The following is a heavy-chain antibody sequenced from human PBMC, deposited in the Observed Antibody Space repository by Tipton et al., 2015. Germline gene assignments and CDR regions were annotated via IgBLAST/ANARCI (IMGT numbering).Heavy chain of an antibody. J-gene: IGHJ4*02. Sequence: SLRLSCAASGFTFSRYVMALVRQTSGKGLEWVSVISDSGGSPYYADSVKGRFSISRDNSKNTLYLRMNSLRAEDTAVYYCAKERSYYSFWSGYYQGAFDSWGQGTLVTVSS. CDR3: AKERSYYSFWSGYYQGAFDS. CDR2: ISDSGGSP. V-gene: IGHV3-23*01. D-gene: IGHD3-3*01. CDR1: GFTFSRYV.